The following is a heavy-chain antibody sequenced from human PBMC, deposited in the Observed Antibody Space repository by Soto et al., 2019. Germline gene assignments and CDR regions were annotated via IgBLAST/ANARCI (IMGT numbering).Heavy chain of an antibody. Sequence: ESGGGLVQPGRSLRLSCAASGFAFNDYAMHWVRQAPGKGLEWVAGISWHSANIAYADSVKGRFTISRDNAKNSLYLQMNSLRSEDTAFYYCAKDAVGSHYFYYMDVWGKGTAVTVSS. J-gene: IGHJ6*03. V-gene: IGHV3-9*01. D-gene: IGHD3-10*01. CDR2: ISWHSANI. CDR3: AKDAVGSHYFYYMDV. CDR1: GFAFNDYA.